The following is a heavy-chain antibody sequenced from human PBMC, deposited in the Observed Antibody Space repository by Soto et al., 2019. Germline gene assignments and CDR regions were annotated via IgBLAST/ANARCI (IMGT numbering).Heavy chain of an antibody. CDR2: MYLSGST. D-gene: IGHD6-19*01. J-gene: IGHJ4*02. Sequence: SETLCLTCTVAGDSIIGSCWSWIRQPPGKGLEWIAYMYLSGSTNYNPSLKSRVTISVDTSKNQFSLKLSSVTAADTAVYYCARGSGWYFHWGQGTLVTVSS. CDR1: GDSIIGSC. CDR3: ARGSGWYFH. V-gene: IGHV4-59*01.